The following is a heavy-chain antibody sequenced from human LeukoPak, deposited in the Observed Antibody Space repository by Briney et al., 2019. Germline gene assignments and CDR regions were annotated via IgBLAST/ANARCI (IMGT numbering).Heavy chain of an antibody. D-gene: IGHD1-26*01. Sequence: GASVTVSCKASGYTFTSYYMHWVRQAPGQGLEWMGIINPSGGSTSYAQKFQGRVTMTRDTSTSTVYMELSSLRSEDTAVYYCARVRASGFRQTLRHKWELSHWGQGTLVTVSS. CDR2: INPSGGST. CDR3: ARVRASGFRQTLRHKWELSH. J-gene: IGHJ1*01. CDR1: GYTFTSYY. V-gene: IGHV1-46*01.